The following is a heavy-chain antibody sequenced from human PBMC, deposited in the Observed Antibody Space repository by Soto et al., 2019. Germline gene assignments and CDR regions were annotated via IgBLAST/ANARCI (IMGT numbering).Heavy chain of an antibody. D-gene: IGHD3-22*01. CDR1: GFTFSSYA. Sequence: VQLVESGGGVVQPGRSLRLSCAASGFTFSSYAMHWVRQAPGKGLEWVAVISYDGSNKYYADSVKGRFTISRDNSKNTLYLQMNSLRAEDTAVYYCARVQDDSSGYYYYGMDVWGQGTTVTVSS. V-gene: IGHV3-30-3*01. CDR3: ARVQDDSSGYYYYGMDV. CDR2: ISYDGSNK. J-gene: IGHJ6*02.